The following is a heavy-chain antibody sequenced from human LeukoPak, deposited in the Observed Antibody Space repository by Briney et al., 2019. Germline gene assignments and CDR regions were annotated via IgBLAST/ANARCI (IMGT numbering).Heavy chain of an antibody. Sequence: GGSLRLSCAASGFTFSSYAMSWVRQAPGRGLEWVSGISGSGGSTYYADSVKGRFTISRDNSKNTLYLQMNSLRAEDTAVYYCAKPEGQVGALESPDYWGQGTLVTVSS. V-gene: IGHV3-23*01. CDR3: AKPEGQVGALESPDY. CDR1: GFTFSSYA. D-gene: IGHD1-26*01. J-gene: IGHJ4*02. CDR2: ISGSGGST.